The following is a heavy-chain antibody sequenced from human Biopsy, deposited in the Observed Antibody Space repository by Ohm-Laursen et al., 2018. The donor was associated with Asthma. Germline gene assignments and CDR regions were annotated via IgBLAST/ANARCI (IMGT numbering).Heavy chain of an antibody. CDR1: GGTFNNYA. CDR3: AKARCYYYYCDMEV. CDR2: ISPIFGST. J-gene: IGHJ6*02. V-gene: IGHV1-69*01. Sequence: SSVKVSCKPSGGTFNNYAINWVRQAPGQGLEWMGGISPIFGSTAYAQKFQGRVTITADVFTSTVYMELIGLRSEDTAVLYCAKARCYYYYCDMEVWGPGTAITVSS.